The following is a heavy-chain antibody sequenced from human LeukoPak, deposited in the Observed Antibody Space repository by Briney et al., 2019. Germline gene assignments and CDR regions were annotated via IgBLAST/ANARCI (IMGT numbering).Heavy chain of an antibody. CDR1: GFTFGDYA. D-gene: IGHD6-13*01. CDR3: TRDGLSSSWYRVGWFDP. J-gene: IGHJ5*02. CDR2: IRSKAYGGTT. Sequence: HSGRSLRLSCTASGFTFGDYAMSWVRQAPGKGLEWVGFIRSKAYGGTTEYAASVKGRFTISRDDSKSIAYLQMNSQKTEDTAVYYCTRDGLSSSWYRVGWFDPWGQGTLVTVSS. V-gene: IGHV3-49*04.